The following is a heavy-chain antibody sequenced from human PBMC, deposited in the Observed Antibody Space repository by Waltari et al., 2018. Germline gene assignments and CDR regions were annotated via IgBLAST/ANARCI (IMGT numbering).Heavy chain of an antibody. CDR2: FDPEDGET. J-gene: IGHJ5*02. CDR1: GYTLTELS. V-gene: IGHV1-24*01. D-gene: IGHD2-2*01. Sequence: QVQLVQSGAEVKKPGASVKVSCKVSGYTLTELSMHWVRQAPGKGLEWMGGFDPEDGETSSAQRFQGRVSMTEDTWTDTAYMEPSSLRSEDTAVYYCATEAQSAVPAAAHGWFDPWGQGTLVTVSS. CDR3: ATEAQSAVPAAAHGWFDP.